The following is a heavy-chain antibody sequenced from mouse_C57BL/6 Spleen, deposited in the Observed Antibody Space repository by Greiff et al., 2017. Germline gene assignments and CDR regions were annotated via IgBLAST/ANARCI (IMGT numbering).Heavy chain of an antibody. CDR2: IYPGDGDT. J-gene: IGHJ1*03. D-gene: IGHD1-1*01. CDR1: GYAFSSSW. Sequence: QVQLQQSGPELVKPGASVKISCKASGYAFSSSWMNWVKQRPGKGLEWIGRIYPGDGDTNYNGKFKGKATLTADNASSTAYMQLSSLTSEDSAVYFCTREGGYYGSSPYWYFDVWGTGTTVTVSS. V-gene: IGHV1-82*01. CDR3: TREGGYYGSSPYWYFDV.